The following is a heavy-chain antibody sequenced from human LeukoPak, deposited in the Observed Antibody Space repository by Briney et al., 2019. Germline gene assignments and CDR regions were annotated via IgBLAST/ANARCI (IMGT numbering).Heavy chain of an antibody. CDR2: IYHSGST. CDR1: GYSISSGCY. J-gene: IGHJ3*02. Sequence: PSETLSLTCTVSGYSISSGCYWGWIRQPPGKGLEWIGSIYHSGSTYYNPSLKSRVTISVDTSKNQFSLKLSSVTAADTAVYYCASYTDAFDIWGQGTMVTVSS. V-gene: IGHV4-38-2*02. D-gene: IGHD3-16*01. CDR3: ASYTDAFDI.